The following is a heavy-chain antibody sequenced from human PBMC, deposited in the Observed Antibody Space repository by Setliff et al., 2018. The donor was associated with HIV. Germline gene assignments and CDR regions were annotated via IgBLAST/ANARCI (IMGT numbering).Heavy chain of an antibody. Sequence: SVKVSCKASGGTFSSYAISWVRQAPGQGLEWMGGIILIFGTANYAQKFQGRVTITTDESTSTAYMELISLRSEDTAVYYCARVGYDSSGYYPRGAFDIWGQGTMVTVSS. V-gene: IGHV1-69*05. J-gene: IGHJ3*02. CDR3: ARVGYDSSGYYPRGAFDI. CDR2: IILIFGTA. CDR1: GGTFSSYA. D-gene: IGHD3-22*01.